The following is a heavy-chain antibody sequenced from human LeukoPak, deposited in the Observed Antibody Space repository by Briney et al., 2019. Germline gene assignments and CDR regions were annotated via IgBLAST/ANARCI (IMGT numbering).Heavy chain of an antibody. D-gene: IGHD1-1*01. CDR2: ISSNGGSS. V-gene: IGHV3-64D*09. CDR1: GFTFSAYA. J-gene: IGHJ4*02. CDR3: VKITSVTGGDC. Sequence: PGGSLRLSCSASGFTFSAYAMYWVRQAPGKGLEYVSGISSNGGSSFYADSVKGRFTISRYNSKNTLYLQMSSLRAEDTAVYYCVKITSVTGGDCWGQGTRLTVSS.